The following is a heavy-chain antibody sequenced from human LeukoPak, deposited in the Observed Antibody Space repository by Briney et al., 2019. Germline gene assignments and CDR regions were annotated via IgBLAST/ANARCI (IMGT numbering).Heavy chain of an antibody. J-gene: IGHJ4*02. CDR3: ARIFWGSSGYYFEY. CDR2: ISYDGSTT. V-gene: IGHV3-30*03. Sequence: GGSLRLSCAASGFTFSNYGMHWVRQAPGKGLEWVAVISYDGSTTYYADSVKGRFTISRDSSKNTLYLQMNSLRAEDTAVYYCARIFWGSSGYYFEYWGQGTLVTVSS. D-gene: IGHD3-22*01. CDR1: GFTFSNYG.